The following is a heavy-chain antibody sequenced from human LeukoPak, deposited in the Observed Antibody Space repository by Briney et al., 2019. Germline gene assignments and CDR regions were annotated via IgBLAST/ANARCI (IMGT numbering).Heavy chain of an antibody. Sequence: SETLSLTCTVSGGSISSGDYYWSWIRQPPGKGLEWIGYIYYSGSTYYNPSLKSRVTISVDTSKNQFSLKLSSVTAADTAVYYCARLGFGEPNLMDVWGQGTTVTVSS. J-gene: IGHJ6*02. CDR1: GGSISSGDYY. CDR3: ARLGFGEPNLMDV. V-gene: IGHV4-30-4*01. CDR2: IYYSGST. D-gene: IGHD3-10*01.